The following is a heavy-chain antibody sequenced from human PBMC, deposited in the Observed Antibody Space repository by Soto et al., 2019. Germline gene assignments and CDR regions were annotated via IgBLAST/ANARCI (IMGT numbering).Heavy chain of an antibody. J-gene: IGHJ4*02. V-gene: IGHV1-69*02. CDR1: GGTFSSYT. CDR3: SRGVASLADS. Sequence: QVQLVQSGAEVKKPGSSVRVSCTPSGGTFSSYTISWVRQAPGQGLEWMGRIVPITGMTRYAQKFQGRLTITAVTSTTTAYLELSSLTSEVSAVYFCSRGVASLADSWGQGTQVTVSS. CDR2: IVPITGMT. D-gene: IGHD2-15*01.